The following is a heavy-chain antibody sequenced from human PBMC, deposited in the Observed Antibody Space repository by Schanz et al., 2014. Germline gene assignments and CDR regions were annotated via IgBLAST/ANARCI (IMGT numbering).Heavy chain of an antibody. V-gene: IGHV3-23*01. J-gene: IGHJ6*03. CDR2: LTGSGTTT. D-gene: IGHD3-3*02. Sequence: EVQLLESGGGLVQPGGSLRLSCAASGFSFRKSAMSWVRQAPGKGLEWVSALTGSGTTTYYADSVKGRFIISRDNSKNALYLQMDSLRAEDTAVYYCARRHHFRSGPYYDYYMDVWGKGTTVTVSS. CDR3: ARRHHFRSGPYYDYYMDV. CDR1: GFSFRKSA.